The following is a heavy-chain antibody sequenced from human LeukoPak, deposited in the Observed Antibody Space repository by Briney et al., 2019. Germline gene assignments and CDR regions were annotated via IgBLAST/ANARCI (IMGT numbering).Heavy chain of an antibody. CDR1: GYTFTNYG. CDR2: ISANNGEI. CDR3: ARDLCSGGNCFPTDWFDP. V-gene: IGHV1-18*04. J-gene: IGHJ5*02. D-gene: IGHD2-15*01. Sequence: ASVKVSCKASGYTFTNYGISWVRQAPGQGLEWMSWISANNGEIRYAQNFQGRVTMTTDTSTTTAYMELSSLRSEDTAVYYCARDLCSGGNCFPTDWFDPWGQGTLVTVSS.